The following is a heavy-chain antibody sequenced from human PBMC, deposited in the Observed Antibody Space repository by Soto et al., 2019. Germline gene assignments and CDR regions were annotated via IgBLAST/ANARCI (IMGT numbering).Heavy chain of an antibody. Sequence: QVHLQESGPGLVKPSQTLSLTCTVSGGSISSGDYYWGWIRQPPGKGLEWIGYIYYSGSTYYKPSLKSRVTISVDTSKNQFSLKLSSVTAADTAVYYCARDGSYCSSTSCHTEDWFDPWGQGTLVTVSS. J-gene: IGHJ5*02. CDR3: ARDGSYCSSTSCHTEDWFDP. CDR1: GGSISSGDYY. CDR2: IYYSGST. V-gene: IGHV4-30-4*01. D-gene: IGHD2-2*01.